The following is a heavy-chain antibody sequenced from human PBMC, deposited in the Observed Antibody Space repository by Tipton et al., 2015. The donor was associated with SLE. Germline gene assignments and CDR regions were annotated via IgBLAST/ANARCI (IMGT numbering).Heavy chain of an antibody. J-gene: IGHJ2*01. D-gene: IGHD3-3*01. V-gene: IGHV4-39*07. CDR3: ARVGEPNHYDFWSGYHYWYFDL. CDR1: GDSISSSAYY. CDR2: IYYSGST. Sequence: TLSLTCTVSGDSISSSAYYWGWIRQPPGKGLEWIGSIYYSGSTYYNPSLKSRVTISVDTSKNQFSLKLSSVTAADTAVYYCARVGEPNHYDFWSGYHYWYFDLWGRGTLVTVSS.